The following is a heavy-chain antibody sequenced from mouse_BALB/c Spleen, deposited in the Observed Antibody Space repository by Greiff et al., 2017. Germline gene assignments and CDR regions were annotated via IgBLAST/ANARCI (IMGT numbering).Heavy chain of an antibody. J-gene: IGHJ4*01. D-gene: IGHD3-1*01. V-gene: IGHV5-12-1*01. Sequence: EVMLVESGGGLVKPGGSLKLSCAASGLAFSSYDMSWVRQTPEKRLEWVAYISSGGGSTYYPDTVKGRFTISRDNAKNTLYLQMSSLKSEDTAMYYCARRGLLGAMDYWGQGTSVTVSS. CDR2: ISSGGGST. CDR1: GLAFSSYD. CDR3: ARRGLLGAMDY.